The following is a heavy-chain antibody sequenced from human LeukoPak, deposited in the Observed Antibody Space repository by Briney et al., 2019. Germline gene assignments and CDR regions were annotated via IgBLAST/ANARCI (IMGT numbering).Heavy chain of an antibody. D-gene: IGHD5-24*01. CDR2: TYYRSKWYN. CDR3: AREGRDGYNPIPRMGY. CDR1: GDSVSSNSAA. V-gene: IGHV6-1*01. Sequence: SQTLSLTCAISGDSVSSNSAAWNWIRQSPSSGPEWLGRTYYRSKWYNDYAVSVKSRITINPDTSKNQFSLQLNSVTPEDTAVYYCAREGRDGYNPIPRMGYWGQGTLVTVSS. J-gene: IGHJ4*02.